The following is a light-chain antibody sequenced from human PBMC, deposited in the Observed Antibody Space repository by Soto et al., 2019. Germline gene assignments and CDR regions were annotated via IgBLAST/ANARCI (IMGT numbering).Light chain of an antibody. J-gene: IGLJ3*02. Sequence: QSALTQSASVSASLGQSITISCTGTSSDIGSYNLVSWYQQHPGKAPKLIIYEGSKRPSGVSNRFSGSKSGNTASLTISGLQAEDEADYYCCSFAGPRPHLVFGGGTKLTVL. CDR1: SSDIGSYNL. CDR3: CSFAGPRPHLV. V-gene: IGLV2-23*01. CDR2: EGS.